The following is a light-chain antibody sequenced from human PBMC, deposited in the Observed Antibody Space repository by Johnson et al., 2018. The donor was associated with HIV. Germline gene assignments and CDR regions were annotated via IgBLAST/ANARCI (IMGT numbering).Light chain of an antibody. J-gene: IGLJ1*01. V-gene: IGLV1-51*01. CDR3: GTWDSSLSAGGYV. CDR2: DNN. Sequence: SVLTQPPSVSAATGQRVTISCSGSTSNIGNNYVSWYQQLPGTAPKLLIYDNNKRPSGIPDRFSGSKSGTSATLGITGLQTGDEADYYCGTWDSSLSAGGYVFGTGTKVTVL. CDR1: TSNIGNNY.